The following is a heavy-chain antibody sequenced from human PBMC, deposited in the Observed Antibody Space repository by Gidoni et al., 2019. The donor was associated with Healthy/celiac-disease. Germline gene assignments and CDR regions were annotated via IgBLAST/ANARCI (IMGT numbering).Heavy chain of an antibody. Sequence: QVQLQASGPGLVKPSQTLSLTCTVSGGSISSGGYYWSWIRQHPGKGLEWIGYIYYSGSTYYNPSLKSRVTISVDTSKNQFSLKLSSVTAADTAVYYCARPSGVAARENAFDIWGQGTMVTVSS. CDR3: ARPSGVAARENAFDI. CDR1: GGSISSGGYY. V-gene: IGHV4-31*03. J-gene: IGHJ3*02. D-gene: IGHD7-27*01. CDR2: IYYSGST.